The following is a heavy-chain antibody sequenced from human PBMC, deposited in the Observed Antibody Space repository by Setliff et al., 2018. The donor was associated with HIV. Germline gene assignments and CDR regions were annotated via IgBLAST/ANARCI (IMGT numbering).Heavy chain of an antibody. CDR2: IEHDGSKE. CDR3: AKDHATSSWFTALLDY. J-gene: IGHJ4*02. Sequence: PGGSLRLSCAVSGFTFSTYGMHWVRQAPGKGLEWVTFIEHDGSKEFYADSVKGRFTISRDNSKNTLYLQMNSLRAEDTAVYYCAKDHATSSWFTALLDYWGQGALVTVSS. V-gene: IGHV3-30*02. CDR1: GFTFSTYG. D-gene: IGHD6-13*01.